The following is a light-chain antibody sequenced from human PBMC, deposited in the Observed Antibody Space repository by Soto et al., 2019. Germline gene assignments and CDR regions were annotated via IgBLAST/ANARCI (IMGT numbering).Light chain of an antibody. CDR2: RNN. CDR1: SSNIGSNY. J-gene: IGLJ1*01. V-gene: IGLV1-47*01. CDR3: AAWDDSLSGSGF. Sequence: QSVLTQPPSASGTPGQRVTISCSGSSSNIGSNYVYWYQQLPGTAPKLLIYRNNQRPSGVPDRFSGSKSGTSASLAISGLRSEDEADYYCAAWDDSLSGSGFFGTGTKVTVL.